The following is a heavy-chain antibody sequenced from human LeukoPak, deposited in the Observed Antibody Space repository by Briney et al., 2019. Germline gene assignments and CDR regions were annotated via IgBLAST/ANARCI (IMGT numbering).Heavy chain of an antibody. CDR1: GYSFTSYW. CDR2: IYPRDSDT. D-gene: IGHD5-24*01. J-gene: IGHJ4*02. Sequence: LGESLKISCRGSGYSFTSYWIGWVRQMPGKGLEWMGIIYPRDSDTRYSPSLQGQVTISADKSINTAYLQWSSLKASDTAMYYCARQDGGAIYYFDCWGQGTLVTVSS. CDR3: ARQDGGAIYYFDC. V-gene: IGHV5-51*01.